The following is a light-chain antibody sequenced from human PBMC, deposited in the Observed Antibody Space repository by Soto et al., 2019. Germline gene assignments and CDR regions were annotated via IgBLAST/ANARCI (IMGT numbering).Light chain of an antibody. J-gene: IGLJ2*01. Sequence: QSVLTQPASVSGSPGQSITISCTGTSSDVGGYNYVSWYQQHPGKAPKLMIYDVSDRPSGVSNRFSGSKSGNTASLTTSGLQAEDEADYYCSSYTSNNTRVFGGGTKLTVL. CDR2: DVS. CDR1: SSDVGGYNY. V-gene: IGLV2-14*03. CDR3: SSYTSNNTRV.